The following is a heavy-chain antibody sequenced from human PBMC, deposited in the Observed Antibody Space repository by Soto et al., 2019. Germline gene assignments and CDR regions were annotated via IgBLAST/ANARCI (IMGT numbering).Heavy chain of an antibody. CDR2: IIPILGIA. D-gene: IGHD3-10*01. V-gene: IGHV1-69*08. J-gene: IGHJ6*02. CDR1: GGTFSSYT. CDR3: AREQLLWFGELLPDYYYGMDV. Sequence: QVQLVQSGAEVKKPGSSVKVSCKASGGTFSSYTISWVRQAPGQGLEWMGRIIPILGIANYAQKFQGRVTITADKSTSTADMGLSSLRSEDTAVYYCAREQLLWFGELLPDYYYGMDVWGQGTTVTVSS.